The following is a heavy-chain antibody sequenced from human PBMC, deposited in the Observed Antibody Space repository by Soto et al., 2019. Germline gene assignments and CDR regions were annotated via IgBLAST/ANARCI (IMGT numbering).Heavy chain of an antibody. CDR2: IYYSGST. D-gene: IGHD5-18*01. Sequence: SETLSLTCTFSVVSISSGDYYCSWIRQPPWKGLEWIGYIYYSGSTYYNPSLKSRVTISVDTSKNQFSLKLSSVTAADTAVYYCARGSRGYSYGDSPPGSWGQGTLVTVSS. CDR3: ARGSRGYSYGDSPPGS. CDR1: VVSISSGDYY. J-gene: IGHJ5*02. V-gene: IGHV4-30-4*01.